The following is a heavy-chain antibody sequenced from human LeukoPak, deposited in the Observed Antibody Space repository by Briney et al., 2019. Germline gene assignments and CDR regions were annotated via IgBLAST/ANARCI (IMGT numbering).Heavy chain of an antibody. V-gene: IGHV4-59*08. Sequence: PSETLSLTCTVSGXSISSYYWSWIRQPPGKGLEWIGYIYYSGSTNYNPSLKSRVTISVDTSKNQFSLKLSSVTAADTAVYYCARSAAADLFYYYYGMDVWGQGTTVTVSS. CDR1: GXSISSYY. J-gene: IGHJ6*02. CDR2: IYYSGST. D-gene: IGHD6-13*01. CDR3: ARSAAADLFYYYYGMDV.